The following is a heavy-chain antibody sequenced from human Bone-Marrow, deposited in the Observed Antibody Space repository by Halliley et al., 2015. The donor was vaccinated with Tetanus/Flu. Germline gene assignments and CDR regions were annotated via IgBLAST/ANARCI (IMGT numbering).Heavy chain of an antibody. D-gene: IGHD3-10*01. CDR3: ARVRSGYDAFDL. CDR2: ISSTSEYI. J-gene: IGHJ3*01. CDR1: GFTFSFYN. Sequence: SLRLSCAASGFTFSFYNMHWVRQPPGKGLEWVSSISSTSEYIYYPDSVKGRFTVSRDNAKNSLFLQMNSLRAEDTALYYCARVRSGYDAFDLWGQGTIVTVSS. V-gene: IGHV3-21*01.